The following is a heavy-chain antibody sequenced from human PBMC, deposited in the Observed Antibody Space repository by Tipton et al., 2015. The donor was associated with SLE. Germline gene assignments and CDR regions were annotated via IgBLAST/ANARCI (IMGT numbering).Heavy chain of an antibody. V-gene: IGHV4-34*01. Sequence: TLSLTCAVYGGSFSGYYWSWIRQPPGKGLEWIGEINHSGSTNYNPSLKSRVTISVDTSKNQFSLKLSSVTAADTAVYYCARLGVWAYYDFWSGPDAFDIWGQGTMVTVSS. CDR3: ARLGVWAYYDFWSGPDAFDI. CDR1: GGSFSGYY. D-gene: IGHD3-3*01. CDR2: INHSGST. J-gene: IGHJ3*02.